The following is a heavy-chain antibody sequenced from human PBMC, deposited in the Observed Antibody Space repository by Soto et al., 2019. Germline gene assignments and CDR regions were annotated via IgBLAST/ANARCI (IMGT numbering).Heavy chain of an antibody. CDR1: RFPFSDLY. Sequence: EVQVVESGGGLVQPGGSLRLSCAASRFPFSDLYIDWVRQAPGKGLEWVARIRNKANYYTTDYAASVKGRFTISRDDSKNSVYLQMTGLNTADPAVYYCLTVGGTRPWGQGTLVSVSS. D-gene: IGHD1-26*01. CDR3: LTVGGTRP. V-gene: IGHV3-72*01. J-gene: IGHJ5*02. CDR2: IRNKANYYTT.